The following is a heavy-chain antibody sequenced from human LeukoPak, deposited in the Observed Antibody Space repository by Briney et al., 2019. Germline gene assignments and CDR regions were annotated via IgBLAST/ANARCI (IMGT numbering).Heavy chain of an antibody. CDR3: VKDHSGSGRAFDV. V-gene: IGHV3-74*01. CDR1: GFSFSGTW. D-gene: IGHD2-21*01. J-gene: IGHJ3*01. Sequence: TGGSLGLSCAGSGFSFSGTWMHWLRQVPGQGPVWVSGMNSDGSEINYADSVKGRFTISRANDRNTLHLQMNSLRVEDTAVYYCVKDHSGSGRAFDVWGQGKKVTVSA. CDR2: MNSDGSEI.